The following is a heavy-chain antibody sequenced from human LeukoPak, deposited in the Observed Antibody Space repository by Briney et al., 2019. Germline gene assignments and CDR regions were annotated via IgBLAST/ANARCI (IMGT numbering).Heavy chain of an antibody. CDR2: IYYSGST. CDR3: ARGVVPAAMDY. Sequence: SETLSLTCTVSGGSISSSSYYWGWIRQPPGKGLEWIGSIYYSGSTYYNPSLKSRVTMSVDTSKNQFSLKLSSVTAADTAVYYCARGVVPAAMDYWGQGTLVTVSS. J-gene: IGHJ4*02. D-gene: IGHD2-2*01. V-gene: IGHV4-39*07. CDR1: GGSISSSSYY.